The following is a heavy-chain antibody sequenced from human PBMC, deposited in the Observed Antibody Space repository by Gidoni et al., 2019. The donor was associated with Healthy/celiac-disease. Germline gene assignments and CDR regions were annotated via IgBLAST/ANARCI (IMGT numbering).Heavy chain of an antibody. D-gene: IGHD3-3*01. CDR2: INPSGGST. CDR1: GYTVTSYY. CDR3: ARLGFWSGYLDY. V-gene: IGHV1-46*01. J-gene: IGHJ4*02. Sequence: QVQLVQSGAEVKKPGASVTVSCKASGYTVTSYYMHWVRQAPGQGLEWMGIINPSGGSTSYAQKFQGRVTMTRDTSTSTVYMELSSLRSEDTAVYYCARLGFWSGYLDYWGQGTLVTVSS.